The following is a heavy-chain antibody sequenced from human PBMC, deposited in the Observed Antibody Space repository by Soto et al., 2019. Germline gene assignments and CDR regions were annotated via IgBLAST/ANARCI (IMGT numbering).Heavy chain of an antibody. J-gene: IGHJ4*02. D-gene: IGHD6-13*01. CDR1: GGSISSGDYY. V-gene: IGHV4-30-4*01. CDR2: IYYSGST. CDR3: ARVNSSSWYVADRYYFDY. Sequence: QVQLQESGPGLVKPSQTLSLTCTVSGGSISSGDYYWSWIRQPPGKGLEWIGYIYYSGSTYYNPSLKSRVTISVDTSKNQFSLKLSSVTAADTAVYYCARVNSSSWYVADRYYFDYWGQGTLVTVSS.